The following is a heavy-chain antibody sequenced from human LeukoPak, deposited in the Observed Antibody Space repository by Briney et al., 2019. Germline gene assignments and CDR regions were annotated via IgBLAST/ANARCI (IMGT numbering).Heavy chain of an antibody. CDR2: ISYDGSNK. J-gene: IGHJ4*02. CDR3: AKENARYYNY. Sequence: PGGSLRLSCAASGFTFSSYGMHWVRQAPGKGLEWVAVISYDGSNKYYADSVKGRFTISRDNSKNTLYLQMNSLRAEDTAVYYCAKENARYYNYWGQGTLVTVSS. CDR1: GFTFSSYG. V-gene: IGHV3-30*18.